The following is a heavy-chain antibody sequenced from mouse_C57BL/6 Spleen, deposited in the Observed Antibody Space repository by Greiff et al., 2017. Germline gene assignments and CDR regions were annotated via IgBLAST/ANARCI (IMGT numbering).Heavy chain of an antibody. V-gene: IGHV1-19*01. J-gene: IGHJ4*01. CDR1: GYTFTDYY. D-gene: IGHD3-2*02. CDR2: INPYNGGT. CDR3: ARGDSSGYAMDY. Sequence: VQLQQSGPVLVKPGASVKMSCKASGYTFTDYYMNWVKQSHGKSLEWIGVINPYNGGTSYNQKFKGKATLTVDKSSSTAYMELNSLTSEDSAVYYCARGDSSGYAMDYWGQGTSVTVSS.